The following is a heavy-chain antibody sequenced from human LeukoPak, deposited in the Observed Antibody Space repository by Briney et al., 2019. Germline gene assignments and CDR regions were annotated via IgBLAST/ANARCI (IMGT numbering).Heavy chain of an antibody. D-gene: IGHD2-2*02. Sequence: SETLSLTCAVSGYSISSGYYWGWIRQPPGKGLEWIGSIYYSGSTYYNPSLKSRVTISVDTSKNQFSLKLSSVTAADTAVYYCASSYLTVSEDAFDIWGQGTMVTVSS. CDR2: IYYSGST. CDR3: ASSYLTVSEDAFDI. CDR1: GYSISSGYY. V-gene: IGHV4-38-2*01. J-gene: IGHJ3*02.